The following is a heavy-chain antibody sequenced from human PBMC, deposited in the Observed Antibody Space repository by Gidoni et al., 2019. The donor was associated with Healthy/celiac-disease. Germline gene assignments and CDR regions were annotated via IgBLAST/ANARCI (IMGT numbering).Heavy chain of an antibody. Sequence: QVQLQQWGAGLLKPSETLSLTCAVYGGSFSGYYWSWIRQPPGKGLEWIGEINHSGSTNYNPSLKSRVTISVDTSKNQFSLKLSSVTAADTAVYYCARTPSYYYDSSGYGFDYWGQGTLVTVSS. D-gene: IGHD3-22*01. CDR3: ARTPSYYYDSSGYGFDY. V-gene: IGHV4-34*01. J-gene: IGHJ4*02. CDR1: GGSFSGYY. CDR2: INHSGST.